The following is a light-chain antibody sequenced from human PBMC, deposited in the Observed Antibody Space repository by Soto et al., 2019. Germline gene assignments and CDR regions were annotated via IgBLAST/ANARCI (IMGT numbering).Light chain of an antibody. V-gene: IGKV3-20*01. J-gene: IGKJ3*01. CDR1: QSVSSSY. Sequence: EIVLTQSPGTLSLSPGERATLSCRASQSVSSSYLAWYQQKPGQAPRLLIYGASSRATGIPDRFSGSGSGTDFSLTISRLEPEDFAVYYCQQYGSSLIFTFGPGTKVYIK. CDR2: GAS. CDR3: QQYGSSLIFT.